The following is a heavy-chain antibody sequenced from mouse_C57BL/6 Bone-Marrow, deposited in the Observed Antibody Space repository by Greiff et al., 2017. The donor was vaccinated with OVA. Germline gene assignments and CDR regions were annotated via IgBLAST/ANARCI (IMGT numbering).Heavy chain of an antibody. D-gene: IGHD2-12*01. CDR1: GFTFSSYG. CDR2: ISSGGSYT. J-gene: IGHJ3*01. CDR3: ASRLRRASWFAY. Sequence: DVMLVESGGDLVKPGGSLKLSCAASGFTFSSYGMSWVRQTPDKRLEWVATISSGGSYTYYPDSVKGRFTISRDNAKNTLYLQMSSLKSEDTAMYYCASRLRRASWFAYWGQGTLVTVSA. V-gene: IGHV5-6*02.